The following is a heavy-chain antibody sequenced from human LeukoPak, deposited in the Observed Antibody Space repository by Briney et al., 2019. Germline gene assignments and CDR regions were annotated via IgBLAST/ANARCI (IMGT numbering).Heavy chain of an antibody. CDR2: ISSSGSTI. V-gene: IGHV3-48*03. Sequence: PGGSLRLSCAASGFTFSSYEMNWVRQAPGKGLEWVSYISSSGSTIYYADSVKGRFTISRDNAKNSLYLQMNSLRAEDTAVYYCASFKGVYCSGGSCYYYYGMDVWGKGTTVTVSS. D-gene: IGHD2-15*01. CDR1: GFTFSSYE. J-gene: IGHJ6*04. CDR3: ASFKGVYCSGGSCYYYYGMDV.